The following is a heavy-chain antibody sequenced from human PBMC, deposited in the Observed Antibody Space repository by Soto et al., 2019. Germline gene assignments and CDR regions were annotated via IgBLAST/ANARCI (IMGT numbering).Heavy chain of an antibody. CDR2: LSDSDANT. J-gene: IGHJ5*02. V-gene: IGHV3-23*01. CDR1: VFTFSSYA. Sequence: PVGSLRLSCASSVFTFSSYAMTCVRHSPGKGLEWVATLSDSDANTYYVESVKGRFTVSRDNSINTLYLQMHSLRDEDTAIYFCAKERGYTYGKGPQFEPRGQGTLVNVSS. D-gene: IGHD5-18*01. CDR3: AKERGYTYGKGPQFEP.